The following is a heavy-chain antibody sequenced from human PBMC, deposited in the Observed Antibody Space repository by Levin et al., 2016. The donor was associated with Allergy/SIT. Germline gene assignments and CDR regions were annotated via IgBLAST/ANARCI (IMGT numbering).Heavy chain of an antibody. V-gene: IGHV1-2*02. Sequence: WVRQAPGQGLEWMGWINPNSGGTNYAQKFQGRVTMTRDTSISTAYMELSRLRSDDTAVYYCARGVGLRYFDWLTWDYGMDVWGQGTTVTVSS. D-gene: IGHD3-9*01. CDR3: ARGVGLRYFDWLTWDYGMDV. J-gene: IGHJ6*02. CDR2: INPNSGGT.